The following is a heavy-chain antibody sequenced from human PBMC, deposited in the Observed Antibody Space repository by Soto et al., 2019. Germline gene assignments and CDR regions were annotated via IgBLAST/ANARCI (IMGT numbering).Heavy chain of an antibody. D-gene: IGHD5-12*01. V-gene: IGHV1-69*13. Sequence: SVKVSCKASGGTFSSYAISWVRQAPGQGLEWMGGIVPIFGTANYAQKFQGRVTITADESTSTAYMELSSLRSEDTAVYYCARDPRDGYFDYYYGMDVWGQGTTVTVSS. CDR2: IVPIFGTA. CDR3: ARDPRDGYFDYYYGMDV. J-gene: IGHJ6*02. CDR1: GGTFSSYA.